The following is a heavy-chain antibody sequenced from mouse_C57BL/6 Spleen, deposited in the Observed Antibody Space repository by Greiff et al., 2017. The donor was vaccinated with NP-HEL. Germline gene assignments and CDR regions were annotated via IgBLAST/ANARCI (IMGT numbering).Heavy chain of an antibody. V-gene: IGHV1-78*01. CDR3: ARFGYDPNYYAMDY. CDR2: IYPRDGST. Sequence: VQLQESDAELVKPGASVKISCKVSGYTFTDHTIHWMKQRPEQGLEWIGYIYPRDGSTKYNETFKGKATLTADKSSSTAYMQLNSLTSEDSAVYFCARFGYDPNYYAMDYWGQGTSVTVSS. J-gene: IGHJ4*01. D-gene: IGHD2-2*01. CDR1: GYTFTDHT.